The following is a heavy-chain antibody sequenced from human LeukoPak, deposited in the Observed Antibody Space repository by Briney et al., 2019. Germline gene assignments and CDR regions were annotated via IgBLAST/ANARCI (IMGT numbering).Heavy chain of an antibody. Sequence: GGSLRLSCAAPGFTFSSYAMSWVRQAPGKGLEWVSAISGSGGSTYYADSVKGRFTISRDNSKNTLYLQMNSLRAEDTAVYYCADDFWSGYSDFGMDVWGQGTTVTVSS. D-gene: IGHD3-3*01. CDR1: GFTFSSYA. V-gene: IGHV3-23*01. CDR2: ISGSGGST. J-gene: IGHJ6*02. CDR3: ADDFWSGYSDFGMDV.